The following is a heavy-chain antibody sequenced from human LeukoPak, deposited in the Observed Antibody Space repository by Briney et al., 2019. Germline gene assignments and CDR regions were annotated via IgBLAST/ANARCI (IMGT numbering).Heavy chain of an antibody. Sequence: SETLSLTCAVYGGSFSAYYWSWTRQSPGKGLEWIAEINHRGDTNYNPSVKSRVSISVDTSKNQFPLKVTSLTAADTAVYYCARGPTISETGYFDYWGQGTLVTVSS. CDR2: INHRGDT. V-gene: IGHV4-34*01. J-gene: IGHJ4*03. D-gene: IGHD1-1*01. CDR3: ARGPTISETGYFDY. CDR1: GGSFSAYY.